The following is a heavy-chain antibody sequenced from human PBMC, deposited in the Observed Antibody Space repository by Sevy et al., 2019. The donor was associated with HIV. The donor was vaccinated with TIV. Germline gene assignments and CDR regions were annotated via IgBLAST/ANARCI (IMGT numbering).Heavy chain of an antibody. CDR3: AKDYYDSSGYSYVDY. V-gene: IGHV3-23*01. CDR2: ISGSGGST. D-gene: IGHD3-22*01. CDR1: GFTFSSYA. J-gene: IGHJ4*02. Sequence: GGSLRLSCAASGFTFSSYAMSWVRQAPGKGLEWVSAISGSGGSTYYEDSVKVRFTISRDKSKNTLYLQMNSLRAEDSAVYYCAKDYYDSSGYSYVDYWGQGTLVTVSS.